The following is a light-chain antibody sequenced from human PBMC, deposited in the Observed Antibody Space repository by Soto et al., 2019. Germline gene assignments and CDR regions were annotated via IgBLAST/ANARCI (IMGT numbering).Light chain of an antibody. V-gene: IGKV1-17*01. CDR2: KAS. Sequence: IQMTQSPSSLSASVGDRVTITCRASQGIRNDLGWYQQKPGRAPKLLIHKASTLESGVPSRFSGSGSGTEFTLTISSLQPDDFATYYCQQYSSHRTFGQGTKVDIK. CDR3: QQYSSHRT. CDR1: QGIRND. J-gene: IGKJ1*01.